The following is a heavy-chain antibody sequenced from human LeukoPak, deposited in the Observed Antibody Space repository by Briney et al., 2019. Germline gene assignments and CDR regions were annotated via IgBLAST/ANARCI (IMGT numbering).Heavy chain of an antibody. CDR3: ARGGYYGSGNDFRFDP. CDR2: INHSGST. J-gene: IGHJ5*02. D-gene: IGHD3-10*01. Sequence: SETLSLTCNLSGGSSRTTTYYWGWIRQPPGKGLEWIGTINHSGSTYYNPSLKSRVTISVDTSKSQFSLKLSSVTAADTAIYYCARGGYYGSGNDFRFDPWGQGTLVTVSS. V-gene: IGHV4-39*07. CDR1: GGSSRTTTYY.